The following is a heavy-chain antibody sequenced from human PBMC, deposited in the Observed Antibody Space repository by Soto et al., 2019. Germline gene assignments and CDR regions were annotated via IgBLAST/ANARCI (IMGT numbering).Heavy chain of an antibody. CDR2: VWADGATK. D-gene: IGHD3-3*02. Sequence: QVQLLESGGGVAQPGRSLRLSCTVSAFSFSTYGMHWVRQAPGKGLEWVAIVWADGATKYYADSVRGRFTISRDNSENTLYLQMNSLRAEDTAVYYCATGRPGPVSTFPLFEYWGQGTLVTVSS. V-gene: IGHV3-33*01. J-gene: IGHJ4*02. CDR1: AFSFSTYG. CDR3: ATGRPGPVSTFPLFEY.